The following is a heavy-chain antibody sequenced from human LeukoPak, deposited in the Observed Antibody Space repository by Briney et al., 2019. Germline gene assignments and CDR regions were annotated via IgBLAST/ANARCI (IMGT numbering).Heavy chain of an antibody. CDR1: GGSISRDSYY. J-gene: IGHJ3*02. Sequence: NPSETLSLTCTVSGGSISRDSYYWGWIRQPPGKGLEWIGSIYYSGSTYYNPSLKGRVTISVDTSKNQFSLKLSSVTAADTAVYYCATVSRGWELLGSAFDIWGQGTMVTVSS. D-gene: IGHD1-26*01. CDR2: IYYSGST. CDR3: ATVSRGWELLGSAFDI. V-gene: IGHV4-39*07.